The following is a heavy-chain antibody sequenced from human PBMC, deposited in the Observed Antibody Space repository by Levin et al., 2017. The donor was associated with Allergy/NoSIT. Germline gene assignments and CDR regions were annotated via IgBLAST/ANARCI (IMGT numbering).Heavy chain of an antibody. V-gene: IGHV4-30-2*01. CDR1: GGSISSGGYS. CDR2: IYHSGST. D-gene: IGHD3-22*01. CDR3: ARVGWVYDSSGYYPSPFFDY. J-gene: IGHJ4*02. Sequence: PSETLSLTCAVSGGSISSGGYSWSWIRQPPGKGLEWIGYIYHSGSTYYNPSLKSRVTISVDRSKNQFSLKLSSVTAADTAVYYCARVGWVYDSSGYYPSPFFDYWGQGTLVTVSS.